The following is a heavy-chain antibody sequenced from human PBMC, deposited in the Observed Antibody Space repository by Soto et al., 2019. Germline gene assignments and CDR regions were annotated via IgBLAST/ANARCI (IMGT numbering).Heavy chain of an antibody. V-gene: IGHV4-39*01. J-gene: IGHJ4*02. CDR1: GGSISSSSYY. D-gene: IGHD6-19*01. CDR2: IYYSGST. CDR3: ARLQWLGYVDY. Sequence: ETLSLTCTVSGGSISSSSYYWGWIRQPPGKGLEWIGSIYYSGSTYYNPSLKSRVTISVDTSKNQFSLKLSSVTAADTAVYYCARLQWLGYVDYWGQGTLVTVSS.